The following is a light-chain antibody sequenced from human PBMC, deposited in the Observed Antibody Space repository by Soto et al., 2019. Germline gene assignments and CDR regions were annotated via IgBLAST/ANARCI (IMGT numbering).Light chain of an antibody. J-gene: IGKJ5*01. CDR2: GAS. CDR1: QSVGSN. V-gene: IGKV3-20*01. CDR3: QQYGSSPIT. Sequence: EIVVTQSPASLSVSPGERATLSCRASQSVGSNLAWYQQKPGQAPRLLIYGASSRATGIPDRFSGSGSGTDFTLTISRLEPEDFAVYYCQQYGSSPITFGQGTRLEIK.